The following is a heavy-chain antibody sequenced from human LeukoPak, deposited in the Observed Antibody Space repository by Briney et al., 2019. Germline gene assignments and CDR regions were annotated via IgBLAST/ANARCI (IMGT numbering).Heavy chain of an antibody. Sequence: SETLSLTCAVSGGSISSSNWWSWVRQPPGKGLEWIGEIYHSGSTNYNPSLKSRVTISVDTSKNQFSLNLSSVTAADTAVYYCARTYSDFYGMDVWGQGTTVTVSS. CDR3: ARTYSDFYGMDV. CDR1: GGSISSSNW. D-gene: IGHD4-11*01. CDR2: IYHSGST. J-gene: IGHJ6*02. V-gene: IGHV4-4*02.